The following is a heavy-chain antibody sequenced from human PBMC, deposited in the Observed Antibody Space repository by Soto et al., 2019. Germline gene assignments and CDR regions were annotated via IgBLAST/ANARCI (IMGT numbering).Heavy chain of an antibody. D-gene: IGHD3-16*02. CDR2: ISYDGSNK. CDR1: GFTFSSYG. CDR3: AKDRSRVWGSYRSPFDY. J-gene: IGHJ4*02. Sequence: QVQLVESGGGVVQHGRSLRLSCAASGFTFSSYGMHWVRQAPGKGLEWVAVISYDGSNKYYADSVKGRFTISRDNSKNTLYLQMNSLRAEDTAVYYCAKDRSRVWGSYRSPFDYWGQGTLVTVSS. V-gene: IGHV3-30*18.